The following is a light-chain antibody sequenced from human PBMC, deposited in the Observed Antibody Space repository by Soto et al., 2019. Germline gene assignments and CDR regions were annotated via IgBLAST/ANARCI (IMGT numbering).Light chain of an antibody. CDR3: QSYDSSLSGVV. Sequence: QSVLTQPPSVSGAQGQRVTISCTESSSNIGAGYDVHWYQQLPGPAPKLLIYGNSNRPSGVPDRFSGSKSGTSASLAINGLQAEDEADYYCQSYDSSLSGVVVGGGTKVTVL. CDR2: GNS. CDR1: SSNIGAGYD. V-gene: IGLV1-40*01. J-gene: IGLJ2*01.